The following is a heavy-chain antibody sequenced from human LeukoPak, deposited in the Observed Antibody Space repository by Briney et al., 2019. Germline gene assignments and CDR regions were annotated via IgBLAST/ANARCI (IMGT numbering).Heavy chain of an antibody. CDR3: ARDGYRYGQFDY. J-gene: IGHJ4*02. CDR2: INPNSSDT. V-gene: IGHV1-2*02. Sequence: ASVKVSCKASGYTFTGYFMHWVRQAPGQGLEWMGWINPNSSDTNYAQKFQGRVTMTGDTSISTAYMELSRLRSDDTAVYYCARDGYRYGQFDYWGQGTLVTVSS. CDR1: GYTFTGYF. D-gene: IGHD5-18*01.